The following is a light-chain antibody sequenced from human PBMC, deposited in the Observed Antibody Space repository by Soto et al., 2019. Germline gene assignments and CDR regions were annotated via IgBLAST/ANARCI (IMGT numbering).Light chain of an antibody. CDR3: ASWDDSLRGVL. J-gene: IGLJ2*01. Sequence: QSSLTQAPSASGTPGQRVTISCSGSSSNIESNYVYWYQQFPGTTPKLLIYKNSRRPSGVPDRFSGSKSGTSASLAISGLRSEDEADYYCASWDDSLRGVLFGGGTKLTVL. CDR1: SSNIESNY. V-gene: IGLV1-47*01. CDR2: KNS.